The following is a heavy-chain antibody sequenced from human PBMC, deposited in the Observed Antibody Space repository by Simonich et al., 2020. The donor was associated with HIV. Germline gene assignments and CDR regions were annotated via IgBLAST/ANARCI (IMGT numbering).Heavy chain of an antibody. V-gene: IGHV4-34*01. Sequence: QVQLQQWGAGLLKPSETLSLTCAVYGGSFSGYYWSWIRQPPGKGLEWIGEINHSESNNYNPSRKSRVTISVDTSKNQFSLKLSSVTAADTAVYYCARLTAGGLGEYFQHWGQGTLVTVSS. CDR2: INHSESN. CDR3: ARLTAGGLGEYFQH. J-gene: IGHJ1*01. D-gene: IGHD6-13*01. CDR1: GGSFSGYY.